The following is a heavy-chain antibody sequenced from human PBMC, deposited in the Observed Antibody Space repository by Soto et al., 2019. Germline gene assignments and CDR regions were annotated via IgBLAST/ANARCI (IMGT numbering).Heavy chain of an antibody. J-gene: IGHJ3*02. CDR3: ATIPHSSSWYLDAFDI. V-gene: IGHV3-23*01. D-gene: IGHD6-13*01. CDR2: ISGSGGST. Sequence: EVQLLESGGGLVQPGGSLRLSCAASGFTFSSYAMSWVRQAPGKGLEWVSAISGSGGSTYYADSVKGRFTIYRDNSKHTLYLQMNSLRAEDTAVYYCATIPHSSSWYLDAFDIWGQGTMVTVSS. CDR1: GFTFSSYA.